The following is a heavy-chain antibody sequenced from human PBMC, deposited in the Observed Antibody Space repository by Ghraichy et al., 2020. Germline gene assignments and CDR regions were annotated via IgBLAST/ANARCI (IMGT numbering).Heavy chain of an antibody. Sequence: LSLTCAASGFTFDDYTMHWVRQPPGKGLEWVSLISWDGDKTYYADSVKGRFTISRDNSKNSLYLQMNSLRTEDTALYYCAKDRGTTVTTPNYYYYMDVWGKGTTVIVSS. CDR3: AKDRGTTVTTPNYYYYMDV. J-gene: IGHJ6*03. D-gene: IGHD4-17*01. V-gene: IGHV3-43*01. CDR1: GFTFDDYT. CDR2: ISWDGDKT.